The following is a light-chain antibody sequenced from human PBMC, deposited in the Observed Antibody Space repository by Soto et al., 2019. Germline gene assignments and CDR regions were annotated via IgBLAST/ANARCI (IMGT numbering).Light chain of an antibody. V-gene: IGKV3-15*01. CDR1: QSISNN. CDR2: GAA. Sequence: EIVMTQSPATLSLSPGERATLSCRASQSISNNLAWYQQKRGQAPRLLIYGAATRATGIPARFSGSGSGTEFTLNINSLQSEDFAVYYCQQYDKWPPVYTSGKDTKLEIK. CDR3: QQYDKWPPVYT. J-gene: IGKJ2*01.